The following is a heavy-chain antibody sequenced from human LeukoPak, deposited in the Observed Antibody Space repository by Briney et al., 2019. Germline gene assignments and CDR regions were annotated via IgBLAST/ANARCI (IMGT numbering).Heavy chain of an antibody. CDR3: ARSPRYCSGGSCYPDY. Sequence: ASVKVSCKPSGYTFTSYYMHWVRQAPGQGLEWMGIINPSGDSTSYAQKFQGRVTMTRDTSISTAYMELSRLRSDDTAVYYCARSPRYCSGGSCYPDYWGQGTLVTVSS. D-gene: IGHD2-15*01. CDR2: INPSGDST. CDR1: GYTFTSYY. J-gene: IGHJ4*02. V-gene: IGHV1-46*01.